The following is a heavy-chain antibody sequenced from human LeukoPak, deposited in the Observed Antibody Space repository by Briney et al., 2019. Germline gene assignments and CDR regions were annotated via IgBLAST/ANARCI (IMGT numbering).Heavy chain of an antibody. CDR1: GYTFSTYW. J-gene: IGHJ4*02. D-gene: IGHD4-17*01. CDR2: IYPVDSDT. V-gene: IGHV5-51*01. Sequence: GESLKISCKGSGYTFSTYWIAWVRQMPGKGLEWMGIIYPVDSDTRYSPSFQGQVSISADRSISTAYLQWRSLKASDTAMYYCARGYGDYLDYWGQGTLVTVSS. CDR3: ARGYGDYLDY.